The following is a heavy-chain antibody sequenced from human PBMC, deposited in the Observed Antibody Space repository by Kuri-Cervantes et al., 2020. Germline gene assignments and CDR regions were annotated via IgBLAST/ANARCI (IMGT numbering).Heavy chain of an antibody. CDR3: ALGATSYYYMDV. J-gene: IGHJ6*03. V-gene: IGHV4-59*01. CDR2: IYYSGSA. Sequence: GSLRLSCAVFGGSFSGYYWNWIRQPPGRGLEWIGSIYYSGSANYNPSLKSRVTISIDTSKNQFSLKLTSVTAADTAVYYCALGATSYYYMDVWGKGTTVTVSS. CDR1: GGSFSGYY. D-gene: IGHD1-26*01.